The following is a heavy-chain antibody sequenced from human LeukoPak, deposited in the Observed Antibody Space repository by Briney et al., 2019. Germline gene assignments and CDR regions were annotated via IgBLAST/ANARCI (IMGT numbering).Heavy chain of an antibody. CDR1: GFTFSSYS. CDR3: ARDLHVLLWFGELDY. CDR2: ISSSSSYI. V-gene: IGHV3-21*01. J-gene: IGHJ4*02. Sequence: PGGSLRLSSAASGFTFSSYSMNWVRQAPGKGLEWVSSISSSSSYIYYADSVKGRFTISRDNAKNSLYLQMNSLRAEDTAVYYCARDLHVLLWFGELDYWGQGTLVTVSS. D-gene: IGHD3-10*01.